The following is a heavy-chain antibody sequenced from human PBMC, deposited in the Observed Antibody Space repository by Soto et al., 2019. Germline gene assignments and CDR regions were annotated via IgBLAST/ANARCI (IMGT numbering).Heavy chain of an antibody. CDR2: ISYDGINK. CDR1: GFTFSSYG. D-gene: IGHD1-1*01. V-gene: IGHV3-30*18. J-gene: IGHJ4*02. CDR3: AKSVYNWNDGFFDY. Sequence: QVQLVESGGGVVQPGRSLRLSCAASGFTFSSYGMHWVRQAPGKGLEWVSVISYDGINKYYADSVKGRFTISRDNSKNTLYLQMKSLRAEYTAVYYCAKSVYNWNDGFFDYWGQGTLVTVSS.